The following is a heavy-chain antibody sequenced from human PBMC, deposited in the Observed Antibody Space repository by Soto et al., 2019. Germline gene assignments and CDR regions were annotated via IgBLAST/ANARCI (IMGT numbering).Heavy chain of an antibody. Sequence: QLQLQESGPGLVKPSETLSLTCAVSGGSISSSTYYWGWVRQPPGKGLEWIGSVYYSESTYYNPSLKSRVTISVDTSKNQFSLKLSSVTAADTAVYYCTSLCRNPSCYTWYWGQGTLVTVSS. CDR3: TSLCRNPSCYTWY. J-gene: IGHJ4*02. CDR1: GGSISSSTYY. CDR2: VYYSEST. D-gene: IGHD2-2*02. V-gene: IGHV4-39*01.